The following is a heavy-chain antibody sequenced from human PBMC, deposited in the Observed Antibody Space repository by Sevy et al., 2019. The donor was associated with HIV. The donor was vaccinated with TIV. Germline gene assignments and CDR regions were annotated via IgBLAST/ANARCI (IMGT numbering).Heavy chain of an antibody. J-gene: IGHJ5*02. D-gene: IGHD2-2*01. V-gene: IGHV1-18*01. Sequence: ASVKVSCKASGYTFTSYGISWVRQAPGQGLEWMGWISAYNRNTNYAQKLQGRVTMTTDTSTSTAYMELRSLRSDDTAVYYCARDIVVVPAAMRGIQYNWFDPWGQGTLVTVSS. CDR3: ARDIVVVPAAMRGIQYNWFDP. CDR1: GYTFTSYG. CDR2: ISAYNRNT.